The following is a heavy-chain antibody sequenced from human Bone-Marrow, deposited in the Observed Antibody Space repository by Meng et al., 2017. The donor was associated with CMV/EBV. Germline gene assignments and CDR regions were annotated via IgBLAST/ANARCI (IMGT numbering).Heavy chain of an antibody. CDR1: GYTFTGYY. CDR3: ARDRPHYYDDNVRGFDI. D-gene: IGHD3-22*01. CDR2: INTDNGVT. V-gene: IGHV1-2*02. Sequence: ASVKVSCKASGYTFTGYYMHWVRQAPGQGLEWMGWINTDNGVTDYAQRFQGRDTMTKDTSITTAYMELSSLRSDDTAVYYCARDRPHYYDDNVRGFDICGQGTMVAVSS. J-gene: IGHJ3*02.